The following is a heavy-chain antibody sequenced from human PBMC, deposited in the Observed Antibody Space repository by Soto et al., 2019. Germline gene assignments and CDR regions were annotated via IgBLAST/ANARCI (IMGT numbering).Heavy chain of an antibody. CDR1: GYTLTELS. CDR2: FDPEDGET. V-gene: IGHV1-24*01. Sequence: DSLQASCTFSGYTLTELSMHWVRQAPGKGLEWMGGFDPEDGETIYAQKFQGRVTMTEDTSTDTAYMELSSLGSEDTAVYYCATDAMRRSTVYEDVSGYFKSVCGSWVKG. CDR3: ATDAMRRSTVYEDVSGYFKSVCGS. J-gene: IGHJ6*03. D-gene: IGHD1-26*01.